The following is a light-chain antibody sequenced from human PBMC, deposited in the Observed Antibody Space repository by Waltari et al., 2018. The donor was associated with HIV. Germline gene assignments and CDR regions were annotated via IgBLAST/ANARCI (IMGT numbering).Light chain of an antibody. CDR3: TSYASSSSLL. Sequence: QSALTQPATVSGSPGPSITISRNRGINSVGRYNYVSWYQHLPGKAPELIIYEDRNRPSGVSNRFSGYKSGNTASLTISGLQAEDEADYYCTSYASSSSLLFGGGTKLTVL. V-gene: IGLV2-14*01. CDR1: INSVGRYNY. J-gene: IGLJ2*01. CDR2: EDR.